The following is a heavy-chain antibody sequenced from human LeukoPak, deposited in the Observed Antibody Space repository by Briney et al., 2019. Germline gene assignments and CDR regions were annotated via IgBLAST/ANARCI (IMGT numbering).Heavy chain of an antibody. J-gene: IGHJ3*02. CDR3: ATVALDGGYSIAFDI. D-gene: IGHD4-23*01. CDR1: GYTLTELS. Sequence: ASVKVSCKVSGYTLTELSMHWVRQAPGKGLEWMGGFDPEDGETIYAQKFQGRDTMTEDTSTDTAYMELSSLRSEDTAVYYCATVALDGGYSIAFDIWGQGTMVTVSS. CDR2: FDPEDGET. V-gene: IGHV1-24*01.